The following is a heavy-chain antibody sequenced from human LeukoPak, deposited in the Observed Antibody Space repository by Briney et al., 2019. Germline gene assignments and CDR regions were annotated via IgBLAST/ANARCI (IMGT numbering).Heavy chain of an antibody. D-gene: IGHD1-1*01. CDR3: ARDLEGGGVANDIFDY. V-gene: IGHV3-21*01. J-gene: IGHJ4*02. Sequence: GGSLRLSCTASGFTFSSYSMNWVRQAPGKGLEWVSSISSRSSYIYYADSVKGRFTISRDNAKNSLFLQMDSLRAEDTAVYYCARDLEGGGVANDIFDYWGQGTLVTVSS. CDR2: ISSRSSYI. CDR1: GFTFSSYS.